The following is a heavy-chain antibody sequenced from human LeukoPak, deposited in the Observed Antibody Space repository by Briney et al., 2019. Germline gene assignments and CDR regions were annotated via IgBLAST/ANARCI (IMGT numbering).Heavy chain of an antibody. Sequence: QPSETLSLTCAVYGGSFSGYYWSWVRQPPGKGLEWLGYIYYSGSTNYNPSLKSRVTISVDTSKNQFSLKLSSVTAADTAVYYCARELLWFGGSAFDIWGPGTMVTVSS. CDR1: GGSFSGYY. V-gene: IGHV4-59*01. D-gene: IGHD3-10*01. J-gene: IGHJ3*02. CDR2: IYYSGST. CDR3: ARELLWFGGSAFDI.